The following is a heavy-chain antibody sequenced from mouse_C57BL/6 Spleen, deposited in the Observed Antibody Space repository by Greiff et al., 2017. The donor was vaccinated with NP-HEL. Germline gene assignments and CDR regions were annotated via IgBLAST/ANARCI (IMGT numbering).Heavy chain of an antibody. CDR3: ARRDSNYDYAMDY. Sequence: VQLQQSGPELVKPGASVKISCKASGYSFTSYYIHWVKQRPGQGLEWIGWIYPGSGNTKYNEKFKGKATLTADTSSSTAYMQLSSLTSEDSAVYYCARRDSNYDYAMDYWGQGTSVTVSS. J-gene: IGHJ4*01. CDR1: GYSFTSYY. V-gene: IGHV1-66*01. D-gene: IGHD2-5*01. CDR2: IYPGSGNT.